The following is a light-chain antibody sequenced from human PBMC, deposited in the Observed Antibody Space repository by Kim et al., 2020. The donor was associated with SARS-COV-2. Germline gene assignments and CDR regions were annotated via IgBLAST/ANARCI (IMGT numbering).Light chain of an antibody. CDR3: SSYTSSSTQV. J-gene: IGLJ1*01. V-gene: IGLV2-14*03. CDR1: SSYVGGYNY. Sequence: GQSITISCTGTSSYVGGYNYVSWYQQHPGKAPKLMIYDVSNRPSGVSNRFSGSKSGNTASLTISGLQAEDEADYYCSSYTSSSTQVFGTGTKVTVL. CDR2: DVS.